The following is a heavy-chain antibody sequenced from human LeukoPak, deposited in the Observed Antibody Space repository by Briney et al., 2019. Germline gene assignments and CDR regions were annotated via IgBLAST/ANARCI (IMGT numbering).Heavy chain of an antibody. CDR1: GITLSNYG. V-gene: IGHV3-23*01. CDR3: AKQSYARSLGE. CDR2: MSDSGGRT. Sequence: GGSLRLSCAVSGITLSNYGMSWVRQAPGKGLEWVAGMSDSGGRTNYADSVKGRFTISRDNPKNTLYLQMSSLRVEDTAMYYCAKQSYARSLGEGGPGTLVTVSS. D-gene: IGHD2-8*01. J-gene: IGHJ4*02.